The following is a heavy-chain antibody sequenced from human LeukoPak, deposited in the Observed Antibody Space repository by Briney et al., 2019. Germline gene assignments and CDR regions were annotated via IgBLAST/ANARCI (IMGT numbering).Heavy chain of an antibody. J-gene: IGHJ5*02. Sequence: PSETLSLTCAVYGGSFSGYYWSWIRQPPGKGLEWIGEINHSGSTNYNPSLKSRVTISVDTSKNQFSLKLSSVTAADTAVYYCARAQLWLLISPWFDPWGQGTLVTVSS. CDR1: GGSFSGYY. D-gene: IGHD5-18*01. CDR2: INHSGST. V-gene: IGHV4-34*01. CDR3: ARAQLWLLISPWFDP.